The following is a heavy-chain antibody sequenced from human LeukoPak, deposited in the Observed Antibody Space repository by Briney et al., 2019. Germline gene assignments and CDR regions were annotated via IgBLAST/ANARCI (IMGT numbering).Heavy chain of an antibody. Sequence: SETLSLTCAVYGGSFSGYYWSWIRQPPGKGLEWIGEINHSESTNYNPPLKSRVTISVDTSKNQFSLKLSSVIAADTAVYYCARGYQLLWGGWFDPWGQGTLVTVSS. V-gene: IGHV4-34*01. CDR3: ARGYQLLWGGWFDP. D-gene: IGHD2-2*01. J-gene: IGHJ5*02. CDR1: GGSFSGYY. CDR2: INHSEST.